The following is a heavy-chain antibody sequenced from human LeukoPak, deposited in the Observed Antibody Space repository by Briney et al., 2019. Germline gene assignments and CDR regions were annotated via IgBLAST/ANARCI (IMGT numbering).Heavy chain of an antibody. CDR2: IYYSGRT. CDR3: ARGEYSSSYYYYYYMDV. J-gene: IGHJ6*03. CDR1: RGSIISYY. Sequence: SETLSLTCTVSRGSIISYYWRWLRQPPGKGLEWSGYIYYSGRTNYYPPLKSRVTISADTSKNQSSLKLSSVTAAETEENDCARGEYSSSYYYYYYMDVWAKGTTVTVSS. D-gene: IGHD6-6*01. V-gene: IGHV4-59*01.